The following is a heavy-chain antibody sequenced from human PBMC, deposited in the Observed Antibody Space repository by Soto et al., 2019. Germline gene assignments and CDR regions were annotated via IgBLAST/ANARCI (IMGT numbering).Heavy chain of an antibody. CDR3: ARQVLYCRSYCYWTNYYGIDV. J-gene: IGHJ6*02. Sequence: PGESLKISCKGSGYSFTSYWIGWVRQMPGKGLEWMGIIYPGDSDTRYSPSFQGQVTISADKSISTAYLQWSSLKASDTAMYYCARQVLYCRSYCYWTNYYGIDVWGQGTTVAVSS. V-gene: IGHV5-51*01. CDR2: IYPGDSDT. CDR1: GYSFTSYW. D-gene: IGHD2-21*02.